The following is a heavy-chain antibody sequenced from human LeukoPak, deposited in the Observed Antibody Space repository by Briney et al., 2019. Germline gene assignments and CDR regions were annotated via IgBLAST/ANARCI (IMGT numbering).Heavy chain of an antibody. CDR2: IYYSGST. CDR1: GGSISSYY. V-gene: IGHV4-59*08. D-gene: IGHD1-1*01. J-gene: IGHJ4*02. Sequence: PSETLSLTCTVSGGSISSYYWSWIRQPPGKGLEWIGYIYYSGSTNYNPSLKSRVTISVDTSKNQFSLKLSSVTAADTAVYYCAGHSRLGTIDYWGQGTLVTVSS. CDR3: AGHSRLGTIDY.